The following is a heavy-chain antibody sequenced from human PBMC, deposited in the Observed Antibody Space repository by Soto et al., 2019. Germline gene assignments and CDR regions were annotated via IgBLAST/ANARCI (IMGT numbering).Heavy chain of an antibody. V-gene: IGHV3-33*01. CDR2: IWYDGSNK. CDR1: GFTFSSYG. J-gene: IGHJ5*02. Sequence: QVQLVESGGGVVQPGRSLRLSCAASGFTFSSYGMHWVRQAPGKGLEWVAVIWYDGSNKYYADSVKGRFTISRDNSKNTLYLQMNSLRAEDTAVYYCARELSSTVGITGTKGWFDPWGQGTLVTVSS. CDR3: ARELSSTVGITGTKGWFDP. D-gene: IGHD1-20*01.